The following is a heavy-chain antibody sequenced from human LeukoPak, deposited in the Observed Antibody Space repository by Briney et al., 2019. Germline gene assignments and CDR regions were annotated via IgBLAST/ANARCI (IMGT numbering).Heavy chain of an antibody. Sequence: SETLSLTCTVSGGSISSYYWSWIRQPAGKGLERIGRIYTSGSTNYNPSLKSRVTMSVDTSKNQFSLKLSSVTAADTAVYYCAREKYYDFWSGYRHFDYWGQGTLVTVSS. V-gene: IGHV4-4*07. J-gene: IGHJ4*02. CDR3: AREKYYDFWSGYRHFDY. CDR1: GGSISSYY. CDR2: IYTSGST. D-gene: IGHD3-3*01.